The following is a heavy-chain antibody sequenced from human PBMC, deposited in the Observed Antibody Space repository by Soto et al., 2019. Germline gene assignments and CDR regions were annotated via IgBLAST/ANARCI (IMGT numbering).Heavy chain of an antibody. D-gene: IGHD6-19*01. Sequence: QLQLQESGPGLVKPSETLSLTCTVSGGSISSISYYWGWIRQPPGKGLEWIGSIYYSGSTYYNPSLNSRVTLSVDTSMSQFSRQLSSVTAADTAVYYCARHVGGYSSGWYPAGEYMDVWGKVTTVTVSS. V-gene: IGHV4-39*01. CDR1: GGSISSISYY. CDR3: ARHVGGYSSGWYPAGEYMDV. CDR2: IYYSGST. J-gene: IGHJ6*03.